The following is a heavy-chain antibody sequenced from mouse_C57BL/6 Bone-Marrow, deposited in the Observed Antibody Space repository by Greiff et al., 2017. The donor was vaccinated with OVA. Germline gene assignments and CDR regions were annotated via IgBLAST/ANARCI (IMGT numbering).Heavy chain of an antibody. D-gene: IGHD2-3*01. CDR2: INPNNGGT. CDR3: ARMVTTWLAY. J-gene: IGHJ3*01. CDR1: GYTFTDYY. V-gene: IGHV1-26*01. Sequence: VQLQQSGPELVKPGASVTISCKASGYTFTDYYMNWVKQSHGKSLEWIGDINPNNGGTSYNQKFKGKATLTVDKSSSTAYMELRSLTSEDSAVYYCARMVTTWLAYWGQGTLVTVSA.